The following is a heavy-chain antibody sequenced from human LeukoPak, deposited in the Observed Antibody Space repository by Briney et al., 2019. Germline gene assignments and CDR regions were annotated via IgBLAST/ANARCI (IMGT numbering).Heavy chain of an antibody. CDR3: AKGCGYSYGYGAFDI. D-gene: IGHD5-18*01. Sequence: GGSLRLSCAASGFTFSSYAMSWVRQAPGKGLEWVSAVSGSGGSTYYADSVKGRFTISRDNSKNTLYLQMNSLRAEDTAVYYCAKGCGYSYGYGAFDIWGQGTMVTVSS. J-gene: IGHJ3*02. V-gene: IGHV3-23*01. CDR2: VSGSGGST. CDR1: GFTFSSYA.